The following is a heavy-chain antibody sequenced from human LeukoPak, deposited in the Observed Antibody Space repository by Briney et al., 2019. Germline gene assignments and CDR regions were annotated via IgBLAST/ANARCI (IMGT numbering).Heavy chain of an antibody. J-gene: IGHJ3*02. V-gene: IGHV1-18*01. Sequence: ASAKVSCKASGYTFTSYGISWVRQAPGQGLEWMGWISAYNGNTNYAQKLQGRVTMTTDTSTSTAYMELRSLRSDDTAVYYCARGPFYDILTGYYPDGAFDIWGQGTMVTVSS. CDR2: ISAYNGNT. D-gene: IGHD3-9*01. CDR3: ARGPFYDILTGYYPDGAFDI. CDR1: GYTFTSYG.